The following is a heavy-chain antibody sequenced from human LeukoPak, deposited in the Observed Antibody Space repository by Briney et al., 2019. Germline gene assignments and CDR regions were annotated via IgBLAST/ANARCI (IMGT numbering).Heavy chain of an antibody. Sequence: GGSLRLSCAASGFTFSSYAMSWVRQAPGKGLEWVSGISGSGGSTYHADSVKGRFTISRDNSKNTLYLQMNSLRAEDTALYCYAKGYCSGGSCYNWYFDLWGRGTLVTVSS. CDR2: ISGSGGST. J-gene: IGHJ2*01. V-gene: IGHV3-23*01. CDR1: GFTFSSYA. D-gene: IGHD2-15*01. CDR3: AKGYCSGGSCYNWYFDL.